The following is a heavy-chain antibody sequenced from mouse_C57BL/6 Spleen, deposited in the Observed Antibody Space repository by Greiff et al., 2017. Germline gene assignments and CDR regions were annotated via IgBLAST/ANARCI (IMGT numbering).Heavy chain of an antibody. CDR3: AREVVYYAMDY. D-gene: IGHD1-3*01. CDR1: GYTFTSYW. Sequence: VQLQQPGAELVKPGASVKLSCKASGYTFTSYWMHWVKQRPGQGLEWIGMIHPNSGSTNYNEKFKSKATLTVDKSSSTAYMQLSSLTSEDSAVYYCAREVVYYAMDYWGQGTSVTVSS. V-gene: IGHV1-64*01. J-gene: IGHJ4*01. CDR2: IHPNSGST.